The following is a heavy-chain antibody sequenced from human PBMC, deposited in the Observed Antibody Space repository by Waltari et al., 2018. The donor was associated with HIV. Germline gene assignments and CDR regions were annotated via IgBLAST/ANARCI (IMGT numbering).Heavy chain of an antibody. CDR1: GGSLRDYY. Sequence: QVRLQQWGTGLLKPSETLSLTCAVYGGSLRDYYWAWIREAPGKGLEWIGEINHSGTTRDSASLRSRVNMSINTVKNQFPLRLSSLSDADTAVYYWAGRTLDPLIPNNCFDFWGQGTLVIVSS. CDR2: INHSGTT. V-gene: IGHV4-34*01. D-gene: IGHD2-2*02. J-gene: IGHJ5*01. CDR3: AGRTLDPLIPNNCFDF.